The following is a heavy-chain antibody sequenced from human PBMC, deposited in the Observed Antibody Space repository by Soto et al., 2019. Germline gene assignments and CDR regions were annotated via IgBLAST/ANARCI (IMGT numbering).Heavy chain of an antibody. CDR1: GFTFSTYW. D-gene: IGHD3-16*01. J-gene: IGHJ4*02. Sequence: EVQLVESGGGLVQPGGSLRLPCAASGFTFSTYWMTWVRQPPGKGLEWVASINQAGSESDYVDSVRGRFTISRDNAKNSLYLQMNSLRAEDTAVYYCVCGGNFFVYWGQGTLVTVSP. V-gene: IGHV3-7*01. CDR3: VCGGNFFVY. CDR2: INQAGSES.